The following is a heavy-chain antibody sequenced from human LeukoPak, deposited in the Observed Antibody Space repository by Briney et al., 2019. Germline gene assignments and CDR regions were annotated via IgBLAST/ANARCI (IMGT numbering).Heavy chain of an antibody. J-gene: IGHJ6*02. D-gene: IGHD4-17*01. CDR1: GGSISSGDYY. Sequence: SETLSLTCTVSGGSISSGDYYWSWIRQPPGKGLEWIGYIYYSGSTYYNPSLKSRVTISVDTSKNQFSLKLSSVTAADTAVCYCARAYGDYALYYYYGMDVWGQGTTVTVSS. V-gene: IGHV4-30-4*01. CDR2: IYYSGST. CDR3: ARAYGDYALYYYYGMDV.